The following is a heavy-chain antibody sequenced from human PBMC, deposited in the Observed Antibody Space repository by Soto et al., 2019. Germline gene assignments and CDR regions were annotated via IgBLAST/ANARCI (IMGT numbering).Heavy chain of an antibody. J-gene: IGHJ4*02. CDR1: GFSFSSYG. V-gene: IGHV3-33*01. D-gene: IGHD2-21*01. Sequence: PGGSLRLSCAASGFSFSSYGMHWVRQAPGKGLEWLALIWYDGSQELYADAVKGRFTISRDNSKNTAYLQMNSLRAEDTAVYFCARVYGCAGDCYSGLLDYWGQGTLVTVSS. CDR3: ARVYGCAGDCYSGLLDY. CDR2: IWYDGSQE.